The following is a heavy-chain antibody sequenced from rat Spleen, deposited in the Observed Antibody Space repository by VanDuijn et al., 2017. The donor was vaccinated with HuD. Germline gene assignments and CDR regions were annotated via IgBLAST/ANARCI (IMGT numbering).Heavy chain of an antibody. CDR1: GYSITRSYR. D-gene: IGHD1-1*01. J-gene: IGHJ3*01. V-gene: IGHV3-3*01. CDR3: ARSDGVHYYLPFAD. CDR2: INNAGST. Sequence: EVQLQESGPGLVKPSQSLSLTCSVTGYSITRSYRWSWIRKFPGNKLEWMGYINNAGSTNYNPPLKSQISITRDTSKNQFFLQLTSVTTEDTATYYCARSDGVHYYLPFADWGQGTLVTASS.